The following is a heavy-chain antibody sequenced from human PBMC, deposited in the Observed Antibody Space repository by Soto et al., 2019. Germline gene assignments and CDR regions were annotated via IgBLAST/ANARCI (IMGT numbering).Heavy chain of an antibody. V-gene: IGHV4-39*01. Sequence: SETLSLTCTVSGGSISSSSYYWGWIRQPPGKGLEWIGSIYYSGSTYYNPSLKSRVTISVDTSKNQFSLKLSSVTAADTAVYYCARRVVGANDYFDYWGQGTLVTVSS. CDR3: ARRVVGANDYFDY. D-gene: IGHD1-26*01. CDR2: IYYSGST. J-gene: IGHJ4*02. CDR1: GGSISSSSYY.